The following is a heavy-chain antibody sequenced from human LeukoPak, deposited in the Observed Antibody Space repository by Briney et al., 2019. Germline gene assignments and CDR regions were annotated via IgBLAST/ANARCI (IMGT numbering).Heavy chain of an antibody. CDR3: ARGDIVVPEAWFDP. V-gene: IGHV4-59*01. Sequence: SETLSLTCTVSGGSISSYYWSWIRQPPGKGLEWIGYIYYSGSTNYNPSLKSRVTISVDTSKNQFSLKLSSVTAADTAVYYCARGDIVVPEAWFDPWGQGTLVTVSS. CDR2: IYYSGST. D-gene: IGHD2-2*01. CDR1: GGSISSYY. J-gene: IGHJ5*02.